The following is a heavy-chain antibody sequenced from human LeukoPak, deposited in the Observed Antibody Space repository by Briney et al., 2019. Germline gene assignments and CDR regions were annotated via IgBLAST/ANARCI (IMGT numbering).Heavy chain of an antibody. V-gene: IGHV4-38-2*02. D-gene: IGHD1-1*01. Sequence: KSSETLSLTCTVSGGSISSYYWNWIRQPPGKGLEWIGSIYHSGNTYYNPSLRSRVTISVDSSKNQFSLKVSSVTAADTAVYYCARDRDLENFDYWGQGTLVTVSS. J-gene: IGHJ4*02. CDR2: IYHSGNT. CDR1: GGSISSYY. CDR3: ARDRDLENFDY.